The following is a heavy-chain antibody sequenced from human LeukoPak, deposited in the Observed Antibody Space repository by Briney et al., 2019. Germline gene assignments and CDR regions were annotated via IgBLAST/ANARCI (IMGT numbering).Heavy chain of an antibody. CDR2: INHSGST. CDR3: AREVGTWFITMVPKFHWFDP. J-gene: IGHJ5*01. D-gene: IGHD3-10*01. V-gene: IGHV4-34*01. Sequence: PSETLSLTCAVYGGSFSGYYWSWIRQPPGKGLEWIGEINHSGSTNYNPSLKSRVTISVDTSKNQFSLKLSSVTAADTAVYYCAREVGTWFITMVPKFHWFDPWGQGILVPVSS. CDR1: GGSFSGYY.